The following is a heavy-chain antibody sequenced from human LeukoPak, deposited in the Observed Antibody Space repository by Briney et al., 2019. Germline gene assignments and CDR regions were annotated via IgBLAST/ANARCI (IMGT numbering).Heavy chain of an antibody. Sequence: GGSLRLSCAASGFTFDDYAMHWVRQAPGKGLEWVAVISYDGSNKYYADSVKGRFTISRDNAKNSLYLQMNSLRAEDTAVYYCARGPYYGMDVWGQGTTVTVSS. CDR3: ARGPYYGMDV. CDR1: GFTFDDYA. V-gene: IGHV3-30-3*01. CDR2: ISYDGSNK. J-gene: IGHJ6*02.